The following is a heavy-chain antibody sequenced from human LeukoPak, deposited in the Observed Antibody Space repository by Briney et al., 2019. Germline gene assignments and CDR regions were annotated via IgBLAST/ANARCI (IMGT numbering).Heavy chain of an antibody. D-gene: IGHD6-6*01. J-gene: IGHJ4*02. CDR3: ARGRQVESSSSVDY. V-gene: IGHV1-2*02. CDR2: INPNSGGT. CDR1: GYTFTGYY. Sequence: PGASVKVSCKASGYTFTGYYMHWVRQAPGQGFEWMGWINPNSGGTNYAQKFQGRVTMTRDTSISTVYMELSRLTSDDTAVYYCARGRQVESSSSVDYWGQGTLVTVSS.